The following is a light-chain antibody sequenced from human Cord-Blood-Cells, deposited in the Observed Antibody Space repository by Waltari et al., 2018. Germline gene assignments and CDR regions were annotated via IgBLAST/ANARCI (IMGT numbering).Light chain of an antibody. Sequence: DIQMTQSPSSLSASVGDRVTITCRASQSISSYLNWYQQKPGKAPKLLIYAASSLQSGVPSSFSGSGSGTDVTLTISSLQPEDFATYYCQQSYSTPPTFGGGTKVEIK. J-gene: IGKJ4*01. CDR1: QSISSY. V-gene: IGKV1-39*01. CDR3: QQSYSTPPT. CDR2: AAS.